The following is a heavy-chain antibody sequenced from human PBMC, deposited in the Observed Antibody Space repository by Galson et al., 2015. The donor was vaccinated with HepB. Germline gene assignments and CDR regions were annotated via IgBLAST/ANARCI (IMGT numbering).Heavy chain of an antibody. CDR2: INAGNGNT. D-gene: IGHD3-16*02. CDR1: GYTFTSYA. CDR3: ARSNYDYIWGSYRSGGYNWFDP. J-gene: IGHJ5*02. V-gene: IGHV1-3*01. Sequence: SVKVSCKASGYTFTSYAMHWVRQAPGQRLEWVGWINAGNGNTKYSQKFQGRVTITRDTSASTAYMELSSLRSEDTAVYYCARSNYDYIWGSYRSGGYNWFDPWGQGTLVTVSS.